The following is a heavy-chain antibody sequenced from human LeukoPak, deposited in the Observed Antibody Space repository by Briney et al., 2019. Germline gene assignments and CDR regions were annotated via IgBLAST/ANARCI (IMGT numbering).Heavy chain of an antibody. V-gene: IGHV3-9*01. CDR1: GFTFDDYA. CDR2: ISWNSGSI. D-gene: IGHD3-16*01. J-gene: IGHJ4*02. CDR3: AKDIAVWGSYASHFDY. Sequence: GGSLRLSCAASGFTFDDYAMHWVRQAPGKGLEWVSGISWNSGSIGYADSVKGRFTISRDNAKNSLYLQMNSLRAEDGALYYCAKDIAVWGSYASHFDYWGQGTLVTVSS.